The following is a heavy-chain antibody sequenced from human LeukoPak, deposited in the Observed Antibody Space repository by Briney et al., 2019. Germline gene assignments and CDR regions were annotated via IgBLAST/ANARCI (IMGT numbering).Heavy chain of an antibody. D-gene: IGHD2-2*01. Sequence: GGSLRLSCAGSGFTFKNYGVHWGRQRPGKGLEWGAGISYDGGHIYYGDSVKGRFTISRDNSKNTVYVEMNSLRAEDTAVYYCAKGCSSTSCAIEFDYWGQGTLVTASS. CDR2: ISYDGGHI. CDR1: GFTFKNYG. J-gene: IGHJ4*02. V-gene: IGHV3-30*18. CDR3: AKGCSSTSCAIEFDY.